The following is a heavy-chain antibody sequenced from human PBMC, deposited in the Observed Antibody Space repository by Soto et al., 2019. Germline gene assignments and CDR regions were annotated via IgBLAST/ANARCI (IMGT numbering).Heavy chain of an antibody. V-gene: IGHV4-34*01. CDR3: AREGITIFGVVISDAFDI. CDR2: INHSGST. D-gene: IGHD3-3*01. J-gene: IGHJ3*02. Sequence: SATLSLTCAVYGGSFSGYYWSWIRQPPGKGLEWIGEINHSGSTNYNPSLKSRVTISVDTSKNQFSLKLSSVTAADTAVYYCAREGITIFGVVISDAFDIWGQGTMVTVSS. CDR1: GGSFSGYY.